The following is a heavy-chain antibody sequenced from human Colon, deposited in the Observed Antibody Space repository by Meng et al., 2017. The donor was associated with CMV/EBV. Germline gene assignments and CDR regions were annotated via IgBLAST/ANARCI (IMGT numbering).Heavy chain of an antibody. J-gene: IGHJ6*02. CDR3: ARIFGHAAGHYYHALDV. CDR2: ISDSGDRT. Sequence: GESLKISCAASDLTFRNYAMTWVRRAPGRGLEAVSSISDSGDRTYYKDSVRGRFTISRDNSKDTLYLQMNSLRAEDTAIYYCARIFGHAAGHYYHALDVWGQGTTVTVSS. V-gene: IGHV3-23*01. CDR1: DLTFRNYA. D-gene: IGHD3-3*01.